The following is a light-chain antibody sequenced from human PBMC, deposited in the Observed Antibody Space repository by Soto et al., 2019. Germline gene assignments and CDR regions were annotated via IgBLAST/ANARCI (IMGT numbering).Light chain of an antibody. J-gene: IGKJ2*01. CDR3: QQYGTSPPLYT. V-gene: IGKV3-20*01. Sequence: EIVLTQSPGTLSLSPGDRATLSCRASQTIDSRYLAWYQQKPGQAPRLLISAASSRATGVPDRFSGSGSGTDFTLTISRLEPEDFAVYYCQQYGTSPPLYTFAQGTRLEI. CDR1: QTIDSRY. CDR2: AAS.